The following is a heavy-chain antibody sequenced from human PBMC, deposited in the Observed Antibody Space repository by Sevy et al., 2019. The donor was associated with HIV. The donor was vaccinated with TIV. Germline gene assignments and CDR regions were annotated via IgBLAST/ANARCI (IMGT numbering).Heavy chain of an antibody. CDR1: GYTFTSYG. V-gene: IGHV1-18*01. CDR3: ARGYNWNINFDY. J-gene: IGHJ4*02. Sequence: ASVKVSCKASGYTFTSYGISWVRQAPGQGLEWMGWISPYNGKTNYGQNLQGRVTMTTDTSTSTAYMEVRSLRSDDTAVYYCARGYNWNINFDYWGQATLVTV. D-gene: IGHD1-1*01. CDR2: ISPYNGKT.